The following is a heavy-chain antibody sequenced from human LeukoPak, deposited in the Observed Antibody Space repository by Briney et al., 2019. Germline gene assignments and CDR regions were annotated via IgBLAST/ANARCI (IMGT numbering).Heavy chain of an antibody. CDR2: ISWNGGSI. Sequence: PGRSLRLSCAASGFTFEEYGMHWVRQAPGKGLEWVSGISWNGGSIGYADSVKGRFTISRDNAKNSLYLQMTSLRVEDTAVYYCAREGRFGELLIRHDAFDIWGQGTMVTVSS. V-gene: IGHV3-9*01. D-gene: IGHD3-10*01. CDR1: GFTFEEYG. CDR3: AREGRFGELLIRHDAFDI. J-gene: IGHJ3*02.